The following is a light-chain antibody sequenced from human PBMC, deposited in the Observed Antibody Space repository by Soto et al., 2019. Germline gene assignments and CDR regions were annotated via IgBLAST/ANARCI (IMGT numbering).Light chain of an antibody. J-gene: IGKJ5*01. CDR3: QQRSNWPPSIT. V-gene: IGKV3-11*01. Sequence: EIVMAQSPATLSVFSGERATPSCRGSQSVSSNLAWYQQKPGQAPRLLIYGASNRATGIPARFSGSGSGTDFTLTISSLEPEDFAVYYCQQRSNWPPSITCGQGTRLEIK. CDR2: GAS. CDR1: QSVSSN.